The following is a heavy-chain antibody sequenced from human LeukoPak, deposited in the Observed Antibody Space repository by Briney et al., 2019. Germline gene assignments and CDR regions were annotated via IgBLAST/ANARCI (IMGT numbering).Heavy chain of an antibody. Sequence: GGSLRLSCAASGFRFSSYAMSWVRQAPGKGLEWVSAISGSGVSTYYADSVKGRFTVSRDNSKNTLYLQMSSLRAEDTAVYYCATLKEYYDFWSGYYLYYFDYWGQGTLVTVSS. CDR2: ISGSGVST. J-gene: IGHJ4*02. CDR3: ATLKEYYDFWSGYYLYYFDY. D-gene: IGHD3-3*01. V-gene: IGHV3-23*01. CDR1: GFRFSSYA.